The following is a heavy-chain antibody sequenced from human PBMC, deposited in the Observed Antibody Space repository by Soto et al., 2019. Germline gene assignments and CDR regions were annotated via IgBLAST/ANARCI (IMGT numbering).Heavy chain of an antibody. CDR2: IIPIFGTA. V-gene: IGHV1-69*13. D-gene: IGHD1-1*01. CDR1: GGTFSSYA. J-gene: IGHJ5*02. Sequence: ASVKVSCKASGGTFSSYAISWVRQAPGQGLEWMGGIIPIFGTANYAQKFQGRVTITADESTSTAYMELSSLRSEDTAVYYCARDSNWNPVQRWFDPWGQGTLVTVSS. CDR3: ARDSNWNPVQRWFDP.